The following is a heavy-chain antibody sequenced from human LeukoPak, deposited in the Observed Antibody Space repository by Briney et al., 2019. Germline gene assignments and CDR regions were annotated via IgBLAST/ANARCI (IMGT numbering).Heavy chain of an antibody. D-gene: IGHD1-26*01. J-gene: IGHJ4*02. CDR1: GGSISSSINY. V-gene: IGHV4-39*01. Sequence: SETLSLTCTVSGGSISSSINYWGWIRQPPGKGLEWIGSIYYSGSTYYNPSLKSRVTISIDTSKNQFSLKLSSVTAAGTAVYYCARLVGAATDPFDYWGQGTLVTVSS. CDR3: ARLVGAATDPFDY. CDR2: IYYSGST.